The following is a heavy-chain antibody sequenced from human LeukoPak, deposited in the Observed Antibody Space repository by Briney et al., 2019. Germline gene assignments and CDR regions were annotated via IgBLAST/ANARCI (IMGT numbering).Heavy chain of an antibody. CDR3: AKRFDY. J-gene: IGHJ4*02. Sequence: PGGSLRPSCAASGFTFNNYAMSWARQVPGKGLEWVSAITGSDGDTYYADSVKGRFTISRDISKNTLYLQMNSLRAEDTAVYYCAKRFDYWGQGTLVTVSS. CDR1: GFTFNNYA. CDR2: ITGSDGDT. V-gene: IGHV3-23*01.